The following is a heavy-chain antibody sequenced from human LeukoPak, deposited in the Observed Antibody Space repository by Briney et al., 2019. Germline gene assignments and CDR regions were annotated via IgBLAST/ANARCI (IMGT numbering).Heavy chain of an antibody. CDR2: ISGSGTNT. Sequence: GGSLRLSCEVSGFTFSHYAMYWVRQAPGKGLEWVSTISGSGTNTYYADSLKGRFAISRDYSRNTVFLQMNSLRADDTALYYCARVANAAGNYYMVVWGKGTMVTVSS. CDR1: GFTFSHYA. J-gene: IGHJ6*03. V-gene: IGHV3-23*01. D-gene: IGHD3-10*01. CDR3: ARVANAAGNYYMVV.